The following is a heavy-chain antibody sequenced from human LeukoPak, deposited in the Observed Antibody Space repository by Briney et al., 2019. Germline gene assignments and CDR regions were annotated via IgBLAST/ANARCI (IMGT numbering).Heavy chain of an antibody. CDR3: ARASENYYYGMDV. V-gene: IGHV3-30*03. D-gene: IGHD6-6*01. Sequence: GGSLRLSCTASGFTFSSYGIHWVRQAPGKGLEWVAVISYDGSNKYYEDSVKGRFTISRDNSKNTLYLQMNSLRAEDTAVYYCARASENYYYGMDVWGQGTTVTVSS. CDR2: ISYDGSNK. J-gene: IGHJ6*02. CDR1: GFTFSSYG.